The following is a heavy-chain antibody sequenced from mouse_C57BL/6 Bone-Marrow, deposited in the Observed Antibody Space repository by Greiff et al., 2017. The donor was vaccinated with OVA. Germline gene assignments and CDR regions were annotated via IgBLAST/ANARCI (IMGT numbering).Heavy chain of an antibody. Sequence: EVQLQQSGTELARPGASVKMSCKTSGYTFTSYWMHWVKQRPGQGLEWIGAIYPGNSDTSYNQKFKGKAKLTAVTSASTAYMELSSLTHEDSAVYDCARSGRLRLRGFAYWGQGTLVTVSA. V-gene: IGHV1-5*01. CDR1: GYTFTSYW. CDR2: IYPGNSDT. CDR3: ARSGRLRLRGFAY. D-gene: IGHD3-2*02. J-gene: IGHJ3*01.